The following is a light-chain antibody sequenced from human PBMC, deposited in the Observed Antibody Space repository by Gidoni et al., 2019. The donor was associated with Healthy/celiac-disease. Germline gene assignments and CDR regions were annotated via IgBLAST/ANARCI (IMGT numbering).Light chain of an antibody. J-gene: IGKJ1*01. CDR2: GAS. V-gene: IGKV3-15*01. CDR1: QSVSSN. CDR3: QQYNNWPPWT. Sequence: EIVMTQSPATLSVSPGERVTLSCRASQSVSSNLAWYQQKPGQAPRLLFYGASTRATGIPARFSGSGSGTEFTLTISSLQSEDFAVYYCQQYNNWPPWTLAKGPRWKSN.